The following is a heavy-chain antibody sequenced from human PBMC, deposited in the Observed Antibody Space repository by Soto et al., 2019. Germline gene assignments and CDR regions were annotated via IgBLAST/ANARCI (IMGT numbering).Heavy chain of an antibody. Sequence: QVQLQESGPGLMKPSETLSLTCSVSGGSVTSGRDYWGWMRQTPGKGLEWIGSIYYIGSTYVNPSLKILVILSVDTSKDRFSLWLTSVSAAGTAVYDCARQEYQLLNNFQSWGLGIVVTVSS. CDR3: ARQEYQLLNNFQS. CDR2: IYYIGST. CDR1: GGSVTSGRDY. V-gene: IGHV4-39*01. D-gene: IGHD2-2*01. J-gene: IGHJ1*01.